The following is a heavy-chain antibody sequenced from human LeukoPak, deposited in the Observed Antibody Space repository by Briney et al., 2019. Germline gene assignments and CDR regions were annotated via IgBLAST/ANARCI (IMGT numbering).Heavy chain of an antibody. J-gene: IGHJ4*02. CDR3: ARGWGYFDY. CDR2: IYYSGST. V-gene: IGHV4-59*01. D-gene: IGHD3-16*01. CDR1: GGSISNYY. Sequence: SETLSLTCNVSGGSISNYYWSWIRQPPGKGLEWIGYIYYSGSTNYNPSLKSRVTISVDMSKNQFSLKLSSVTAADTAVYYCARGWGYFDYWGQGTLVTVSS.